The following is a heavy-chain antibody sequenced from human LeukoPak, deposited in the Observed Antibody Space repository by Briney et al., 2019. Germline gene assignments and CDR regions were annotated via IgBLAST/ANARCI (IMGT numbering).Heavy chain of an antibody. V-gene: IGHV3-21*01. CDR1: GFTVSSNY. D-gene: IGHD3-3*01. J-gene: IGHJ3*02. CDR2: ISSSSSYI. Sequence: GGSLRLSCAASGFTVSSNYMSWVRQAPGKGLEWVSSISSSSSYIYYADSVKGRFTISRDNAKNSLYLQMNSLRAEDTAVYYCATGTIFGVADAFDIWGQGTMVTVSS. CDR3: ATGTIFGVADAFDI.